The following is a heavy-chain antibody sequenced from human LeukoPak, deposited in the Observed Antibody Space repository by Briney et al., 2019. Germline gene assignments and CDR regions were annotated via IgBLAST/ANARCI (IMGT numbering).Heavy chain of an antibody. Sequence: SETLSLTCTVSGGSISSYYWSWIRQPPGKGLEWIGYIYHSGSTYYNPSLKSRVTISVDRSKNQFSLKLSSVTAADTAVYYCARDLGYCSGGSCYGYNWFDPWGQGTLVTVSS. CDR3: ARDLGYCSGGSCYGYNWFDP. V-gene: IGHV4-59*12. CDR1: GGSISSYY. J-gene: IGHJ5*02. D-gene: IGHD2-15*01. CDR2: IYHSGST.